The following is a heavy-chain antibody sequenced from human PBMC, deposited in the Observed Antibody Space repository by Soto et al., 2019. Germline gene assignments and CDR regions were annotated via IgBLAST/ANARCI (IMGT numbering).Heavy chain of an antibody. CDR3: ARGISIAALRVWFDP. CDR1: GGTFSSYA. V-gene: IGHV1-69*13. D-gene: IGHD6-6*01. J-gene: IGHJ5*02. CDR2: IIPIFGTT. Sequence: GASVKVSCKASGGTFSSYAISWVRQAPGQGLEWMGGIIPIFGTTNYAQKFQGRVTITADESTSTAYMELSSLRSEDTAVYYCARGISIAALRVWFDPWGQGTLVTVSS.